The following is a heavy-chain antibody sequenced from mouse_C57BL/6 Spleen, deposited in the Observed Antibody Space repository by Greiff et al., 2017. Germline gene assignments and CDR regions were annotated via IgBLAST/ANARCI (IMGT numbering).Heavy chain of an antibody. CDR3: ARYIMGHYFDY. V-gene: IGHV7-3*01. CDR2: IRNKANGYTT. Sequence: EVTVVESGGGLVQPGGSLSLSCAASGFTFTDYYMSWVRQPPGKALEWLGFIRNKANGYTTEYSASVKGRFTISRDNSQSILYLQMNALRAEDSATYYCARYIMGHYFDYWGQGTTLTVSS. CDR1: GFTFTDYY. J-gene: IGHJ2*01.